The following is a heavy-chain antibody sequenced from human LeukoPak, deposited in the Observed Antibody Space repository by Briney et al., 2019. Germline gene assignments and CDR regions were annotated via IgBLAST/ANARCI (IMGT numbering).Heavy chain of an antibody. CDR3: ARSPFPWLPLYCDY. CDR2: ISAYNGNT. V-gene: IGHV1-18*01. J-gene: IGHJ4*02. CDR1: GYTFTSYG. D-gene: IGHD5-24*01. Sequence: GSVKVSCKASGYTFTSYGISWVRQAPGQGLEWMGWISAYNGNTKYAQKLQGRVTMTTDTSTSTAYMELRSLRSDDTAVYYCARSPFPWLPLYCDYWGQGTLVTVSS.